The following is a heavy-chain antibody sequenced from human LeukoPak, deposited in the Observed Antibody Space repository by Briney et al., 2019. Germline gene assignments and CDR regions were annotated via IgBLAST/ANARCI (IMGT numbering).Heavy chain of an antibody. V-gene: IGHV1-18*04. J-gene: IGHJ4*02. CDR1: GYTFTGYY. CDR2: ISAYNGNT. D-gene: IGHD1-1*01. Sequence: ASVKVSCKASGYTFTGYYMHWVRQAPGQGLEWMGWISAYNGNTNYAQKLQGRVTMTTDTSTSTAYMELRSLRSDDTAVYYCARSKYNWNHKTFYYFDYWGQGTLVTVSS. CDR3: ARSKYNWNHKTFYYFDY.